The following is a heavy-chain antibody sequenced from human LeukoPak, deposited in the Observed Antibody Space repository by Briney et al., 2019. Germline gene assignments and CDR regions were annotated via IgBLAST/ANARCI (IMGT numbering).Heavy chain of an antibody. CDR3: ARTIHYSSGWYFAFDI. CDR1: GFTFSSYS. V-gene: IGHV3-21*06. CDR2: ISTSSGYI. D-gene: IGHD6-19*01. J-gene: IGHJ3*02. Sequence: GGSLRLSCAAPGFTFSSYSMNWVRQAPGKGLEWVSSISTSSGYIYYADSVKGRFTISRDNAKNLLYLQMNSLRAEDTAVYYCARTIHYSSGWYFAFDIWGQGTMVTVSS.